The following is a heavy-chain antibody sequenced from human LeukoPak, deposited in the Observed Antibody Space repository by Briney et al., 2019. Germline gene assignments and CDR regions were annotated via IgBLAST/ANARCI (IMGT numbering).Heavy chain of an antibody. CDR2: INNVRSHI. CDR3: AKDRVTTGQQSTVLDY. D-gene: IGHD4-17*01. Sequence: GGSLRLSCAASGFTFSTSAMNWVRQAPGKGLEWVSSINNVRSHIYYADSVRGRFTISRDNANNVLYLQMNSLRAEDTAVYYCAKDRVTTGQQSTVLDYWGQGNLVTVSP. CDR1: GFTFSTSA. V-gene: IGHV3-21*06. J-gene: IGHJ4*02.